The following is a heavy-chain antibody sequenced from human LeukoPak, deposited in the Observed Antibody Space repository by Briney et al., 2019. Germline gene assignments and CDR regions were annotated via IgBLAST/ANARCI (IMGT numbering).Heavy chain of an antibody. V-gene: IGHV3-64*01. CDR1: GFTFSDYD. CDR2: IRSYGGGT. J-gene: IGHJ4*02. CDR3: ARGARDGYTL. Sequence: GGSLRLSCAAPGFTFSDYDMHWVRQAPGKGLEYVSDIRSYGGGTSYASSVEGRFTISRDNSKNTLYLQVGSLRADDTAVYYCARGARDGYTLWGQGTLVTVSS. D-gene: IGHD5-24*01.